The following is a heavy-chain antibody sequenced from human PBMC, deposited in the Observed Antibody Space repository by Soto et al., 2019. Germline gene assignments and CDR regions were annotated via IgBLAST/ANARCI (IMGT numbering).Heavy chain of an antibody. CDR3: ARGQLPAATTYFDF. CDR2: IWFDGSNK. V-gene: IGHV3-33*01. Sequence: VGSVRLSCAASGFTFSSYAIHWVRQAPGKGLEWVAIIWFDGSNKYYADSVKGRFSISRDNSKNTLFLQMDSLRAEDTAVYYCARGQLPAATTYFDFWGQGTLVTVSS. D-gene: IGHD2-15*01. CDR1: GFTFSSYA. J-gene: IGHJ4*02.